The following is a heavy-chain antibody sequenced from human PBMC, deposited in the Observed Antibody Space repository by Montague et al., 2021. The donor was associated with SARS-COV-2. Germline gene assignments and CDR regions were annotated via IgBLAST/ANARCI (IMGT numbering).Heavy chain of an antibody. J-gene: IGHJ4*02. Sequence: SETLSLTCTVSGGPISSYYWNWIRRPPGKGLEWIGYIYYSGRTNYNPSLKSRVTISVDTSKNQFSLKLSSVTAADTAVYYCARGGGSGYRYYFDYWGQGSLVTVSS. CDR3: ARGGGSGYRYYFDY. CDR2: IYYSGRT. D-gene: IGHD3-22*01. V-gene: IGHV4-59*01. CDR1: GGPISSYY.